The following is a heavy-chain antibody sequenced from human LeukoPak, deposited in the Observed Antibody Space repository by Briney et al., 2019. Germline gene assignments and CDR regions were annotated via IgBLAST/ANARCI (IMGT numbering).Heavy chain of an antibody. Sequence: GGSLRLSCAASGFTFSSYAMSWVRQAPGKGLEWVSAISGSGGSTYYADSVKGRFTISRDNSKNTLYLQMNSLRAEDTAVYYCAKDRIAVAAPYEPNYYGEDFDYWGQGTLVTVSS. D-gene: IGHD6-19*01. CDR3: AKDRIAVAAPYEPNYYGEDFDY. CDR1: GFTFSSYA. J-gene: IGHJ4*02. V-gene: IGHV3-23*01. CDR2: ISGSGGST.